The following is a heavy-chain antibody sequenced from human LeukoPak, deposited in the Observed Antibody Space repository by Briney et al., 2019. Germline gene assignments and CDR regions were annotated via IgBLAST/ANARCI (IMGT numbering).Heavy chain of an antibody. D-gene: IGHD6-19*01. CDR2: ISGSGGSS. V-gene: IGHV3-23*01. J-gene: IGHJ4*02. Sequence: GGSLRLPCAASGFTFSSYAMSWVRQAPGKGLEWVSVISGSGGSSYYADSVKGRFTISRDNSKNTLYLQMNSLRAEDTAVYYCATRGYSSGWYFDCWGQGTLVTVSS. CDR1: GFTFSSYA. CDR3: ATRGYSSGWYFDC.